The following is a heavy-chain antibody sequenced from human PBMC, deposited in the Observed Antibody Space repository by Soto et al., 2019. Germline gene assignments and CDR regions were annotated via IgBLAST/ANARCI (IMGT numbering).Heavy chain of an antibody. V-gene: IGHV4-31*03. Sequence: QVQLQESGPGLVKPSQTLSLTCTVSGGSISSGGYYWSWIRQHPGKGLEWIGYIYYSGSTYYNPSLKIRVTISVDPSKNQFSLKLSSVTAADTAVYYCARERWDCSSTSCYAWFDPWGQGTLVTVSS. D-gene: IGHD2-2*01. CDR3: ARERWDCSSTSCYAWFDP. CDR2: IYYSGST. J-gene: IGHJ5*02. CDR1: GGSISSGGYY.